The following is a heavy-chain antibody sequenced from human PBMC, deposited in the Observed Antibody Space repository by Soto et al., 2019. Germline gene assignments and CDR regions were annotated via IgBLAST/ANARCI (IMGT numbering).Heavy chain of an antibody. V-gene: IGHV5-10-1*01. J-gene: IGHJ5*02. Sequence: PXESVKISFTGFGYTFTTFWISWVRQIPGRGLEWMGRIDPRDSYTNYSPSFQGHVTISVDKSISTAYLQWGSLKASDTAMYYCARLYCSSSTCDSWFDPWGQGTLVTVSS. D-gene: IGHD2-2*01. CDR1: GYTFTTFW. CDR3: ARLYCSSSTCDSWFDP. CDR2: IDPRDSYT.